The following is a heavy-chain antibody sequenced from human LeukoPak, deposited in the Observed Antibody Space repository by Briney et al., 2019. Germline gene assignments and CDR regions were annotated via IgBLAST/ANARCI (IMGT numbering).Heavy chain of an antibody. CDR3: ARGPNYDILTDMGYYYYGTDV. D-gene: IGHD3-9*01. CDR2: IYYSGST. Sequence: SETLSLTCTVSGGSISGYYWSWIRQPPGKGLEWIGYIYYSGSTNYNPSLKSRVTISVDTSKNQFSLKLSSVTAADTAVYYCARGPNYDILTDMGYYYYGTDVWGQGTTVTVSS. J-gene: IGHJ6*02. V-gene: IGHV4-59*01. CDR1: GGSISGYY.